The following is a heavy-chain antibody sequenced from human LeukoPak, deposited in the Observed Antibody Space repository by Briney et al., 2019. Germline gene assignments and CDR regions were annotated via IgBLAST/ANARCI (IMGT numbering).Heavy chain of an antibody. D-gene: IGHD6-19*01. V-gene: IGHV4-59*01. J-gene: IGHJ4*02. CDR2: FYYSGST. Sequence: SETLSLTCTVSGGSISSYYWSWFRQPPGKGLEWIGYFYYSGSTNYNPSLKSRVTISVDTSKNQFSLKLRSVTAADTAVYYCARGRDSSGWYGGSDYWGQGTLVTVSS. CDR1: GGSISSYY. CDR3: ARGRDSSGWYGGSDY.